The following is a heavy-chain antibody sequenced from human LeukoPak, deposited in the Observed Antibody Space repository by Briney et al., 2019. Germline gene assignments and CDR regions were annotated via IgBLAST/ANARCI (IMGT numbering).Heavy chain of an antibody. Sequence: PGGSLRLSCAASGFTFSNAWMSWVRQAPGKGLEWVGRIKSKTDGGTTDYAAPVKGRFTISRDDSKNTLYLQMNSLKTEDTAVYYCTTVLRYCTNGVGPPSGAFDIWGQGTMVTVSS. CDR1: GFTFSNAW. CDR3: TTVLRYCTNGVGPPSGAFDI. CDR2: IKSKTDGGTT. J-gene: IGHJ3*02. V-gene: IGHV3-15*01. D-gene: IGHD2-8*01.